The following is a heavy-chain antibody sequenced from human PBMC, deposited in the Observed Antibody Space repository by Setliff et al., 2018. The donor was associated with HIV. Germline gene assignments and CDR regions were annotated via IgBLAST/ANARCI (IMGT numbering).Heavy chain of an antibody. CDR1: GGSIINYF. CDR3: ARGYPVSYYYYMDV. Sequence: KTSETLSLTCSVTGGSIINYFWGWIRMPPGKGLEWIGYIYYSGSTDYNPSLKSRVTISVDTSKNLFSLKLSSVTAADTAVYYCARGYPVSYYYYMDVWGKGTTVTVSS. CDR2: IYYSGST. D-gene: IGHD3-16*02. V-gene: IGHV4-59*12. J-gene: IGHJ6*03.